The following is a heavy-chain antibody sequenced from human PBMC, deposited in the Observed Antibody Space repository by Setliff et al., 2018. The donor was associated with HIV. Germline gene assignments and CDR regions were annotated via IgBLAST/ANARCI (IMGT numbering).Heavy chain of an antibody. V-gene: IGHV1-18*04. CDR3: ASTCSGGSCYSDRDY. Sequence: ASVKVSCKASGYSFINYAINWLRQAPGRGLEWLGWISPYNGHTNFAQKFQGRVTMTTDTATSTAYMEVRSLRSEDTAVYYCASTCSGGSCYSDRDYWGQGTLVTVSS. J-gene: IGHJ4*02. CDR1: GYSFINYA. D-gene: IGHD2-15*01. CDR2: ISPYNGHT.